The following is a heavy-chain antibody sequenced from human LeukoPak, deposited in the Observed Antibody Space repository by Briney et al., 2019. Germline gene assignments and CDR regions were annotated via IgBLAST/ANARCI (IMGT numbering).Heavy chain of an antibody. Sequence: LILSWSATGVSFNDFWMSWVRQAPGKGLEWVANIRHDGNAKNYVPSVRGRFTISRDNAKNSLYLQMNSLTVEDTAVYYCATSHDSAGNDWGQGTLVTVSS. CDR3: ATSHDSAGND. J-gene: IGHJ4*02. V-gene: IGHV3-7*01. CDR2: IRHDGNAK. CDR1: GVSFNDFW. D-gene: IGHD2-15*01.